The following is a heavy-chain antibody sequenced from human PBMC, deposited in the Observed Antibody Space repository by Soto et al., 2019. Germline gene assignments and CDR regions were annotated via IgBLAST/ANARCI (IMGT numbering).Heavy chain of an antibody. Sequence: RLSCAASGFTFDDYAMHWVRQAPGKGLEWVSGISWNSGSIGYADSVKGRFTISRDNAKNSLYLQMNSLRAEDTALYYCAKAVEYYDILTGPDVWGKGTTVTVSS. CDR2: ISWNSGSI. D-gene: IGHD3-9*01. V-gene: IGHV3-9*01. J-gene: IGHJ6*04. CDR3: AKAVEYYDILTGPDV. CDR1: GFTFDDYA.